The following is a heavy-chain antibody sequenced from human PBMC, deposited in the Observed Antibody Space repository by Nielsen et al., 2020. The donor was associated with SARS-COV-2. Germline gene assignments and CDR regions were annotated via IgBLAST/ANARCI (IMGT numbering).Heavy chain of an antibody. CDR3: ARDREYYDILTGYYKALYYYGMDV. V-gene: IGHV3-30*03. D-gene: IGHD3-9*01. J-gene: IGHJ6*02. CDR2: ISYDGSNK. Sequence: VRQMPGKGLEWVAVISYDGSNKYYADSVKGRFTISRDNSKNTLYLQMNSLRAEDTAVYYCARDREYYDILTGYYKALYYYGMDVWGQGTTVTVSS.